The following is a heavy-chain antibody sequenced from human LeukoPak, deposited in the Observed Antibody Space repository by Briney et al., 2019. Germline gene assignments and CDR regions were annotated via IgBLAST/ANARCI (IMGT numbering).Heavy chain of an antibody. V-gene: IGHV3-74*01. Sequence: GGSLRLSCAASGFTFSNYWMHWVRQAPGKGLVWVSRINSDGNSTSYADSVKGRFTISRDNAKNTLYLQINSLRAEDTAVYYCAREWSYDFWSGYYMDDGGQGTLVTVSS. CDR1: GFTFSNYW. J-gene: IGHJ4*02. D-gene: IGHD3-3*01. CDR2: INSDGNST. CDR3: AREWSYDFWSGYYMDD.